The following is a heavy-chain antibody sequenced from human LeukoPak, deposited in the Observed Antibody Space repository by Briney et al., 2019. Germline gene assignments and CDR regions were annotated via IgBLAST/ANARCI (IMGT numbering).Heavy chain of an antibody. CDR3: ARARLLWFGELFGSWFDP. CDR1: GYTFTSYY. CDR2: INPSGGST. D-gene: IGHD3-10*01. Sequence: ASVKVSCKASGYTFTSYYMHWVRQAPGQGLEWMGIINPSGGSTSYAQKFQGRVTMTRDMSTSTVYMELSSLRSEDTAVYYCARARLLWFGELFGSWFDPWGQGTLVTVSS. J-gene: IGHJ5*02. V-gene: IGHV1-46*01.